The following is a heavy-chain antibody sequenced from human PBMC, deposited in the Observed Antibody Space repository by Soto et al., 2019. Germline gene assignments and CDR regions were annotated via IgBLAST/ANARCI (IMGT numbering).Heavy chain of an antibody. Sequence: SETLSLTCAVYGGSFSGYYWSWIRQPPGKGLEWIGEINHSGSTNYNPSLKSRVTISVDTSKNQFSLKLSSVTAADTAVYYCATRTKNWFDPWGQGTLVTVSS. CDR2: INHSGST. CDR3: ATRTKNWFDP. V-gene: IGHV4-34*01. CDR1: GGSFSGYY. J-gene: IGHJ5*02.